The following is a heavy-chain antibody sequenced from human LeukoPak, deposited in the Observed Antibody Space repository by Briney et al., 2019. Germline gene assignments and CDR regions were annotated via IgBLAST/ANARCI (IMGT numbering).Heavy chain of an antibody. Sequence: SRTLSLTCAISGDSVSSNGASWNWIRQSPSRGLEWLGRTYYRSQQWHSDYAPSVKGRITLNPDTSKNQFSLQLNSVTPEDTAVYYCGRETDLGVVTNWGQGTLVSVSS. J-gene: IGHJ4*02. CDR1: GDSVSSNGAS. CDR3: GRETDLGVVTN. D-gene: IGHD3-3*01. V-gene: IGHV6-1*01. CDR2: TYYRSQQWHS.